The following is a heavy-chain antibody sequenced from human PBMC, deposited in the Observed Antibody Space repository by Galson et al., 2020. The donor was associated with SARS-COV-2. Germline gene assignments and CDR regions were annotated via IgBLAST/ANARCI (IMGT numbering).Heavy chain of an antibody. D-gene: IGHD3-22*01. CDR2: ISSSSSYI. CDR3: ARVSGAWYYYDSSGYADY. J-gene: IGHJ4*02. Sequence: GESLKTPRAAPGFTFSSYSMHWVRQAPGKGLEWVSSISSSSSYIYYADSVKGRFTISRDNPKNSLYLQMNSLRAEDTAVYYWARVSGAWYYYDSSGYADYWGQGALVTVAS. V-gene: IGHV3-21*01. CDR1: GFTFSSYS.